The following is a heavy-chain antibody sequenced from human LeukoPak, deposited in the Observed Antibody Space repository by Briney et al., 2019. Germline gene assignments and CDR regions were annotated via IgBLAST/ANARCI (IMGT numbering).Heavy chain of an antibody. CDR3: ARGYSYGYYYYYYMDV. J-gene: IGHJ6*03. CDR1: GGSHTGNY. V-gene: IGHV4-34*01. CDR2: INHSGST. D-gene: IGHD5-18*01. Sequence: SETLSLTCDIYGGSHTGNYWTWIRQPPGKGLEWIGEINHSGSTNYNPSLKSRVTISVDTSKNQFSLKLSSVTAADTAVYYCARGYSYGYYYYYYMDVWGKGTTVTVSS.